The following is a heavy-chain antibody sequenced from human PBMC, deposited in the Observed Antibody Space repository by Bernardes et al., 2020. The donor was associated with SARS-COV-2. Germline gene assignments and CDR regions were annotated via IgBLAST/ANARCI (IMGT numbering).Heavy chain of an antibody. V-gene: IGHV1-2*02. CDR3: ARVVLAWSMIYGMDV. J-gene: IGHJ6*02. CDR2: INPNSGGT. D-gene: IGHD2-2*01. CDR1: GYTFTGYY. Sequence: ASVKVSCKASGYTFTGYYMHWVRQAPGQGLEWMGWINPNSGGTNYAQKFQGRVTMTRDTSISTAYMELSRLRSDDTAVYYCARVVLAWSMIYGMDVWGQGTTVTVSS.